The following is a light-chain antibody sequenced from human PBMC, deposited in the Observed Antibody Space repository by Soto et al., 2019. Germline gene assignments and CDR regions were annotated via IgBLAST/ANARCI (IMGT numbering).Light chain of an antibody. CDR2: EAN. CDR3: CSYAGSPYV. Sequence: QSALTQPRSVSGSPGQSVTISCTGTSSDVGGYNYVSWYQQYPGKAPKLIIYEANKRPSRVPDRFSGSKSGNTASLTITGVQAEDEADYYCCSYAGSPYVFGTGTKLTVL. V-gene: IGLV2-11*01. CDR1: SSDVGGYNY. J-gene: IGLJ1*01.